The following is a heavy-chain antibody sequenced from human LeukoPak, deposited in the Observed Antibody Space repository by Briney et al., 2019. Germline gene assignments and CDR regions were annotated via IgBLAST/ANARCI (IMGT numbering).Heavy chain of an antibody. Sequence: SETLSLICSVSGGSISSSGHYWGWLRQPPGMGLEWIGSLYQSGNTYYNPSLKSRVTISPDMSKNQFSLTLSSVTAADTAVYYCARDGYNYGLDRFDYWGHGILVTVSS. CDR3: ARDGYNYGLDRFDY. CDR1: GGSISSSGHY. J-gene: IGHJ4*01. D-gene: IGHD5-18*01. V-gene: IGHV4-39*07. CDR2: LYQSGNT.